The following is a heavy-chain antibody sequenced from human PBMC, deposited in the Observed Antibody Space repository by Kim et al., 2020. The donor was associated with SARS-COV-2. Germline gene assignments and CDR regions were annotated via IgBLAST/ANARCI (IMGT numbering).Heavy chain of an antibody. D-gene: IGHD3-10*01. Sequence: SETLSLTCTVSGGSISSYYWSWIRQPPGKGLEWIGYIYYSGSTNYNPSLKSRVTISVDTSKNQFSLKLSSVTAADTAVYYCARGTRQTYYYGSGRGGTFDYWGQGTLVTVSS. CDR3: ARGTRQTYYYGSGRGGTFDY. V-gene: IGHV4-59*01. CDR1: GGSISSYY. CDR2: IYYSGST. J-gene: IGHJ4*02.